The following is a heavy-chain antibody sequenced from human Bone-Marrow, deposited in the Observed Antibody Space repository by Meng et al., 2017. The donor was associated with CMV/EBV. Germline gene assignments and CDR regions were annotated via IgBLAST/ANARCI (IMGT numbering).Heavy chain of an antibody. CDR1: GGTFSSYA. J-gene: IGHJ4*02. V-gene: IGHV1-69*10. CDR2: IIPILGIA. D-gene: IGHD3-3*01. CDR3: ASTQPRIVRAYYDSWRGPREYYLDD. Sequence: SVKVSCKASGGTFSSYAISWVRQAPGQGLEWMGGIIPILGIANYAQKLQGRVTITADKSTSTAYMELSSLRSEDAAVYYCASTQPRIVRAYYDSWRGPREYYLDDWGQGTLVTVSS.